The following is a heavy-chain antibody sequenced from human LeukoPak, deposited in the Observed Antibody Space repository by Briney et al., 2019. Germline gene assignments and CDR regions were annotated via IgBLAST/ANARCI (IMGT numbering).Heavy chain of an antibody. CDR1: GFTFSSYG. D-gene: IGHD3-10*01. CDR3: AKDRVFELWFEEASPYYFDY. CDR2: IRYDGSNK. V-gene: IGHV3-30*02. J-gene: IGHJ4*02. Sequence: GGSLRLSCAASGFTFSSYGMHWVRQAPGKGLEWVAYIRYDGSNKYYADSVKGRFTISRDTSKNTLYLQMNSLRAEDTAAYYCAKDRVFELWFEEASPYYFDYWGQGTLVTVSS.